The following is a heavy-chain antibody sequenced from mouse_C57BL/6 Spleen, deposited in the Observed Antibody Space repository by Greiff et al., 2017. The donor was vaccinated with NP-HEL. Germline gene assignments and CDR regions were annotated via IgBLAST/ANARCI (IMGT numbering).Heavy chain of an antibody. CDR2: IYPGDGDT. Sequence: VQLQQSGPELVKPGASVKISCKASGYAFSSSWMNWVKQRPGKGLEWIGRIYPGDGDTNYNGKFKGKATLTADKSSSTAYMQLSSLTSEDSAVYFCARSRNYDYDLYAMDYWGQGTSVTVSS. CDR3: ARSRNYDYDLYAMDY. V-gene: IGHV1-82*01. CDR1: GYAFSSSW. D-gene: IGHD2-4*01. J-gene: IGHJ4*01.